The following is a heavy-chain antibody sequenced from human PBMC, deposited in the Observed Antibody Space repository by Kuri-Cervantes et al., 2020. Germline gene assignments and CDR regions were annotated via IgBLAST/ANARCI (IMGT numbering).Heavy chain of an antibody. CDR2: IWIDGRNK. D-gene: IGHD5-18*01. V-gene: IGHV3-33*03. Sequence: GESLKISCEASGFTFSSYGMHWVRQAPGKGLEWVAIIWIDGRNKYYRDSVKGRFTISRDNAKSSLYLQMNSLRAEDTAMYYCARLDTAMGGRAYWGQGTLVTVSS. CDR1: GFTFSSYG. J-gene: IGHJ4*02. CDR3: ARLDTAMGGRAY.